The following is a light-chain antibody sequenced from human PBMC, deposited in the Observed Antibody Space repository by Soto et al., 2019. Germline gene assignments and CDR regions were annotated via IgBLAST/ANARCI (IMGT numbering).Light chain of an antibody. Sequence: QSALPQPASVSGSPGQSITISCTGTSSDVGGYNYVSWYQQHPGKAPQLIIYEVSNRPSGVSNRFSGSNSGNTASLTISGLQAEDEADYYCSSYTRSSASRVFGTGTKVTVL. CDR3: SSYTRSSASRV. V-gene: IGLV2-14*01. J-gene: IGLJ1*01. CDR1: SSDVGGYNY. CDR2: EVS.